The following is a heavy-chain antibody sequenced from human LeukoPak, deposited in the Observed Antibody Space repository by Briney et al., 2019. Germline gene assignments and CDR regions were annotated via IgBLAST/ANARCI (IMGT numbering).Heavy chain of an antibody. CDR2: ISGSGGST. J-gene: IGHJ5*02. Sequence: GGSLRLSCAASGFTFSSYAMSWVRQAPGKGLEWVSAISGSGGSTYCADSVKGRFTISRDNSKNTLYLQMNSLRAEDTAVYYCAKMSSIAARRGDWFDPWGQGTLVTVSS. CDR1: GFTFSSYA. D-gene: IGHD6-6*01. CDR3: AKMSSIAARRGDWFDP. V-gene: IGHV3-23*01.